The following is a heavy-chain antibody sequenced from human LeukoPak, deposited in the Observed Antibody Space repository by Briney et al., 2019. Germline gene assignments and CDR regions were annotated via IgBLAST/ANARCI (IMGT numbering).Heavy chain of an antibody. CDR2: INHSGST. D-gene: IGHD3-10*01. V-gene: IGHV4-34*01. Sequence: PSETLSLTCAVYGGSFSGYYWSWICQPPGKGLEWIGEINHSGSTNYNPSLKSRVTISVDTSKNQFSLKLSSVTAADTAVYYCASYYYGSGSGGAFDIWGQGTMVTVSS. CDR3: ASYYYGSGSGGAFDI. J-gene: IGHJ3*02. CDR1: GGSFSGYY.